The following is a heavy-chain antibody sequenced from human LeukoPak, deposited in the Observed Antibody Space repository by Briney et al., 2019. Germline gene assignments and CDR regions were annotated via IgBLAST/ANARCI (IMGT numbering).Heavy chain of an antibody. D-gene: IGHD3-3*01. CDR1: GGSFSSGSYY. CDR2: MYYSGTT. Sequence: PSETLSLTCTVSGGSFSSGSYYWSWIRQPPGKGLEWIGYMYYSGTTNYNPSLESRVTISVDTSKNQFSLKLSSVTAADTAVYYCARTRTNFWSGHPTNWFDPWGQGTLVTVSS. CDR3: ARTRTNFWSGHPTNWFDP. V-gene: IGHV4-61*01. J-gene: IGHJ5*02.